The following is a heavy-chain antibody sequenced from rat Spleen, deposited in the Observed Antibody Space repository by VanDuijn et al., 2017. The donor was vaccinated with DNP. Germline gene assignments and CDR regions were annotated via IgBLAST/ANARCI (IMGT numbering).Heavy chain of an antibody. CDR1: GFIFSNYW. CDR3: ARGTMMVVTPFAY. CDR2: ISNTGDNT. D-gene: IGHD1-12*02. Sequence: EVQLVESGGGLVQPGRSLKLSCAASGFIFSNYWMTWIRQAPGKGLEWVASISNTGDNTYYSDSVKGRFSLSRDNAKSTLYLQMDSLRSEDTATYYCARGTMMVVTPFAYWGQGTPVTVSS. V-gene: IGHV5-31*01. J-gene: IGHJ3*01.